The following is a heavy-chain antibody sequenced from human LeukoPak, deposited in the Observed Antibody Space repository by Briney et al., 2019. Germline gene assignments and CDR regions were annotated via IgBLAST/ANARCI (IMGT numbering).Heavy chain of an antibody. CDR3: AGDFHYFFAC. Sequence: PGGSLRLSCTASAFTFDNFPMHWVRQAPGKGLDWVALIVKDGSNAFYADSVEGRFTIARDNCGHTLCLQMNSLRAAEPGIYYCAGDFHYFFACCGQGPLVSVSS. V-gene: IGHV3-30-3*01. J-gene: IGHJ4*02. D-gene: IGHD3-10*01. CDR2: IVKDGSNA. CDR1: AFTFDNFP.